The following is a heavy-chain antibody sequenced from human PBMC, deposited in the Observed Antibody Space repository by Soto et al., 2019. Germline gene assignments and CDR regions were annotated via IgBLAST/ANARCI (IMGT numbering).Heavy chain of an antibody. Sequence: GSLRLSCASSGFTFSSYAMTWARQAPGRGLEWVSAISGSGGSTYYADSVKGRFTISRDNSKNTLYLQMNSLRAEDTAVYYCAKDFSLYYDSSGYYYSYGMDVWGQGTTVTVSS. CDR2: ISGSGGST. V-gene: IGHV3-23*01. CDR3: AKDFSLYYDSSGYYYSYGMDV. CDR1: GFTFSSYA. J-gene: IGHJ6*02. D-gene: IGHD3-22*01.